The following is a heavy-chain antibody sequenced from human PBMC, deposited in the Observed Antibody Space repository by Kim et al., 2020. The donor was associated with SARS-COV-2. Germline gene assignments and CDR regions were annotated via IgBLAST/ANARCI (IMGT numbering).Heavy chain of an antibody. CDR1: GYSFTGYY. CDR2: INPSDAST. V-gene: IGHV1-46*01. Sequence: ASVKVSCKASGYSFTGYYIHWMRQAPGQGLEWMGIINPSDASTDYAQKFQGRVTMTRDTSTSTTYMELSSLRSEDTAVYYCGREMRYMDFWGQGTTVTVSS. CDR3: GREMRYMDF. J-gene: IGHJ6*02.